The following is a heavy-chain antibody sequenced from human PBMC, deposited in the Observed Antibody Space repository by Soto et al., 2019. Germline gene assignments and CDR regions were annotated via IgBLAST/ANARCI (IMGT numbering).Heavy chain of an antibody. J-gene: IGHJ2*01. CDR1: GYTFTSYA. V-gene: IGHV1-3*01. D-gene: IGHD3-16*02. Sequence: GASVKVSCKASGYTFTSYAMHWVRQAPGQRLEWMGWINAGNGNTKYSQKFQGRVTITRDTSASTAYMELSSLRSEDTAVYYCTREDRANRCYFVLGGRGTWVTVPS. CDR3: TREDRANRCYFVL. CDR2: INAGNGNT.